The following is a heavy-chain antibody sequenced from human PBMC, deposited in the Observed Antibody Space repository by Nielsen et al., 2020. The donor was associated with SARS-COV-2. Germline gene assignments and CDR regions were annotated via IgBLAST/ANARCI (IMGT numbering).Heavy chain of an antibody. D-gene: IGHD6-19*01. CDR1: GFTFDDYA. CDR2: ISWNSGSI. V-gene: IGHV3-9*01. Sequence: SLKISCAASGFTFDDYAMHWVRQAPGKGLEWVSGISWNSGSIGYADSVKGRFTISRDNAKNSLYLQMNSLRAEDTALYYCAKDIEQWLLVDGYRRFDPWGQGTRVTVSS. CDR3: AKDIEQWLLVDGYRRFDP. J-gene: IGHJ5*02.